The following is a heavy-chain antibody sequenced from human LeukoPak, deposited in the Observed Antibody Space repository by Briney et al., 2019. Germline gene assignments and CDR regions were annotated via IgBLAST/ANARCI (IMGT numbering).Heavy chain of an antibody. Sequence: GGSLRLSCAASGITFSSYGMSWVRQAPGKGLEWVSSISSTGGTTYYADSVKGRFTISRDNSKNTLYLQMNSLRAEDTAVYYCAKPTDYGDLDYWGQGTLVTVSS. V-gene: IGHV3-23*01. J-gene: IGHJ4*02. CDR2: ISSTGGTT. CDR1: GITFSSYG. CDR3: AKPTDYGDLDY. D-gene: IGHD4-17*01.